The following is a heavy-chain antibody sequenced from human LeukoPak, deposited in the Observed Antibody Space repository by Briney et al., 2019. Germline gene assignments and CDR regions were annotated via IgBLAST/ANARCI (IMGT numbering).Heavy chain of an antibody. Sequence: PGGSLRLSCAASGVTFSSSSMNCVRAAPGKRLEWGSSIISSSSYIYYADSVKGRFTISRDNAKNSLYLQMNTLRAEDTAVYYCAWSVAGHGIVWGQGTLVTVSS. D-gene: IGHD6-19*01. CDR2: IISSSSYI. V-gene: IGHV3-21*01. J-gene: IGHJ4*02. CDR3: AWSVAGHGIV. CDR1: GVTFSSSS.